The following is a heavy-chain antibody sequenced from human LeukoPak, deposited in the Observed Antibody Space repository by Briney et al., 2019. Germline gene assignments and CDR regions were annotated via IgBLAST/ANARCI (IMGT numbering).Heavy chain of an antibody. V-gene: IGHV3-53*01. Sequence: GGSLRLSCAASGFTVSSNYMTWVRQAPGKGLEWVSIIYSGGTSYYADSVRGRFTISRDKSKNTVYLQMNSLRAEDTAVYYCARGRDWVEYWGQGTLVTVSS. J-gene: IGHJ4*02. D-gene: IGHD3/OR15-3a*01. CDR3: ARGRDWVEY. CDR2: IYSGGTS. CDR1: GFTVSSNY.